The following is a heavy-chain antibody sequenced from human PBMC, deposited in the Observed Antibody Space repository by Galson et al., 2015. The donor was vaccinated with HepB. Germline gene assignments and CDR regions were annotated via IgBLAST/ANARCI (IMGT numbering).Heavy chain of an antibody. CDR3: ARDEGGGVFYWYFDL. J-gene: IGHJ2*01. CDR2: ISSSGSTI. CDR1: GFTFSDYY. D-gene: IGHD3-16*01. Sequence: SLRLSCAASGFTFSDYYMSWIRQAPGKGLEWVSYISSSGSTIYYAGSVKGRFTISRDNAKNSLYLQMNSLRAEDTAVYYCARDEGGGVFYWYFDLWGRGTLVTVSS. V-gene: IGHV3-11*01.